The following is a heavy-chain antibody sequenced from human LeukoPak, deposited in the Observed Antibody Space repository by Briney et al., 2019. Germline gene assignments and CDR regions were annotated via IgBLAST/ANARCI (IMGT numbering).Heavy chain of an antibody. CDR2: VSDSGKT. V-gene: IGHV4-59*08. CDR3: VRVGRSHHWSPDF. J-gene: IGHJ4*02. CDR1: GGSITNYY. D-gene: IGHD1-1*01. Sequence: SSETLSLTCTVSGGSITNYYWGCIRQPPGKGLEWIGFVSDSGKTNYSPSLRSRVTFSVDTSKNQFSLNLTPVTAADTAVYYCVRVGRSHHWSPDFWGLGTLVTVSS.